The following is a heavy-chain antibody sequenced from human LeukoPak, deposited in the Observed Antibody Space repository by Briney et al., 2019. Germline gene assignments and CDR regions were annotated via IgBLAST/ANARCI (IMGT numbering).Heavy chain of an antibody. CDR3: AKESGHNWNYAAFDYYYYMDV. CDR2: IWYDGSNK. J-gene: IGHJ6*03. Sequence: GGSLRLSCAASGFTFSSYGMHWVRQAPGKGLEWVAVIWYDGSNKYYADSVKGRFTISRDNSKNTLYLQMNSLRAEDTAVYYCAKESGHNWNYAAFDYYYYMDVWGKGTTVTASS. D-gene: IGHD1-7*01. CDR1: GFTFSSYG. V-gene: IGHV3-33*06.